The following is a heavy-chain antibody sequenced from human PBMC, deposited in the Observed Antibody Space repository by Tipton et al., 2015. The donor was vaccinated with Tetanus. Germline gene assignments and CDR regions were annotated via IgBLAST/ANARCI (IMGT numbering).Heavy chain of an antibody. CDR3: ARTRRLTDLPNSGSYFDS. CDR2: IYYSGSS. J-gene: IGHJ4*02. D-gene: IGHD1-26*01. CDR1: DDSIRGGGYY. Sequence: GLVKPSQTLSLTCTVSDDSIRGGGYYWSWIRQHPGKGLEWIGYIYYSGSSYYNPSLKSRITLSVATSKKQFSLRLTSVSAADTAVYYCARTRRLTDLPNSGSYFDSWGQGIVVTVSS. V-gene: IGHV4-31*03.